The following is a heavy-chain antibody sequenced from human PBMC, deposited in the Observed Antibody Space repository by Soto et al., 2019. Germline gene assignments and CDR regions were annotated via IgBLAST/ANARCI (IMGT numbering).Heavy chain of an antibody. J-gene: IGHJ4*02. V-gene: IGHV1-58*01. CDR3: AVGQLGGGYYFDY. CDR1: GFTFTSSA. Sequence: GASVKVSCKASGFTFTSSAVQWVRQARGQRLEWIGWIVVGSGNTNYAQKFQERVTITRDMSTSTAYMELSSLRSEDTAVYYCAVGQLGGGYYFDYWGQGTLVTVSS. CDR2: IVVGSGNT. D-gene: IGHD1-1*01.